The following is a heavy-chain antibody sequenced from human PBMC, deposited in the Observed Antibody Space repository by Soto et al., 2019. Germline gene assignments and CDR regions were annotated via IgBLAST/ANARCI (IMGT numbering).Heavy chain of an antibody. Sequence: GGSLRLSCAASGFTFISYGMSWVRQAPGKGLEWVSSISGSGGSTYYADSVKGRFTISRDKSKNKLYLQMSSVRAEDTAVYYCANRNDYGLGSYFSFDHWGQGTLVTVSS. D-gene: IGHD3-10*01. CDR1: GFTFISYG. CDR2: ISGSGGST. J-gene: IGHJ4*02. V-gene: IGHV3-23*01. CDR3: ANRNDYGLGSYFSFDH.